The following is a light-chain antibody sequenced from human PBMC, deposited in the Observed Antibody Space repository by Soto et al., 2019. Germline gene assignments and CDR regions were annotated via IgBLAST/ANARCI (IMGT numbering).Light chain of an antibody. J-gene: IGLJ2*01. CDR3: SSYTSSSTLGV. V-gene: IGLV2-14*01. Sequence: QSVLTQPASVSGSPGQSITISCTGTSSDVGGYNYVSWYQQHPGKAPKLMIYEVSNRPSGVSNRFSGGKSGNTASLTISGLQAEDEADYYCSSYTSSSTLGVFGGGTKLTVL. CDR2: EVS. CDR1: SSDVGGYNY.